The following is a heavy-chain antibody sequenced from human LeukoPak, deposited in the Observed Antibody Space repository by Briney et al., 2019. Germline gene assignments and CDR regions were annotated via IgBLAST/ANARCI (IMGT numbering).Heavy chain of an antibody. Sequence: GRSLRLSCAASGFTFSSYGMHWVRQAPGKGLEWVAVIWYDGSNKYYADSVKGRFTISRDNPKNTLYLQMNSLRAEDTAVYYCARALGVPALNWFDPWGQGTLVTVSS. CDR2: IWYDGSNK. D-gene: IGHD3-10*01. V-gene: IGHV3-33*01. J-gene: IGHJ5*02. CDR3: ARALGVPALNWFDP. CDR1: GFTFSSYG.